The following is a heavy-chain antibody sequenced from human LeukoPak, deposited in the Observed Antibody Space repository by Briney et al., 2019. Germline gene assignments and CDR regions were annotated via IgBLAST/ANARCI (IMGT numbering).Heavy chain of an antibody. J-gene: IGHJ5*02. V-gene: IGHV1-3*04. CDR1: GYTFTTYA. D-gene: IGHD6-13*01. CDR2: ISTYNDDR. Sequence: ASVKVSCKASGYTFTTYAIHWVRQAPGQRLEWMGWISTYNDDRKYSPKFQGTVTITTDTSATTAYLELSSLRSEDTAVYYCARERGSSSWHNWFDPWGQGTLVTVSS. CDR3: ARERGSSSWHNWFDP.